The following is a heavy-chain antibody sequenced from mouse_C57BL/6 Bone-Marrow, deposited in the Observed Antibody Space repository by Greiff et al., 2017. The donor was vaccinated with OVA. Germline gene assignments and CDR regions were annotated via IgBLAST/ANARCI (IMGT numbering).Heavy chain of an antibody. CDR1: GYTFTSYW. CDR2: IYPGSGST. V-gene: IGHV1-55*01. J-gene: IGHJ2*01. D-gene: IGHD1-1*01. CDR3: ARYYYGSSCDY. Sequence: QVQLQQPGAELVKPGASVKMSCKASGYTFTSYWITWVKQRPGQGLEWIGDIYPGSGSTNYNEKFKSKATLTVDTSSSTAYMQISSLTSEDSAVYYWARYYYGSSCDYWGQGTTLTVAS.